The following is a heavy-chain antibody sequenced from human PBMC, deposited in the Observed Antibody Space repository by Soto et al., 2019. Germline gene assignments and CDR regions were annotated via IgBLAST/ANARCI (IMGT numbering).Heavy chain of an antibody. V-gene: IGHV1-3*01. J-gene: IGHJ6*03. CDR3: ARVVGYCSSTSCDLGHYYYYMDV. Sequence: QVQLVQSGAEVKKPGASVKVSCKASGYTFTSYAMHWVRQAPGQRLEWMGWINAGNGNTKYSQKFQGRVTITRDTSASTAYMELSSLRSEDTAVYYCARVVGYCSSTSCDLGHYYYYMDVWGKGTTVTVSS. CDR1: GYTFTSYA. D-gene: IGHD2-2*01. CDR2: INAGNGNT.